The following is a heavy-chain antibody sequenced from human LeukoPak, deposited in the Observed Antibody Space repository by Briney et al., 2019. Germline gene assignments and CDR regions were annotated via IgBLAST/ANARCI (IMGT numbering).Heavy chain of an antibody. CDR3: ARQESEMTTPANRYFDH. CDR1: GGTFSSYA. V-gene: IGHV1-69*13. D-gene: IGHD5-24*01. J-gene: IGHJ4*02. CDR2: IIPIFDTA. Sequence: GASVKVSCKASGGTFSSYAISWVRQASGQGLEWMGGIIPIFDTANYAQKFQGRVTITADESTSTAYMELSSLRSEDTAVYYCARQESEMTTPANRYFDHWGQGTLVTVSS.